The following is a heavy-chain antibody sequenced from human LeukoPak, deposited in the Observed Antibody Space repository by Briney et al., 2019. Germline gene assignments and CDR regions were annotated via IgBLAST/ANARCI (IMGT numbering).Heavy chain of an antibody. CDR3: ARASSGYYYDY. D-gene: IGHD3-22*01. CDR1: GGSISSGGCD. J-gene: IGHJ4*02. Sequence: NPSETLSLTCTVSGGSISSGGCDWRWIGQHPGKSLEWIGYIYYSGSTYYNPSLKSRVTISVDTSKNQFSLKLSSVTAADTAVYYCARASSGYYYDYWGQGTLVTVSS. CDR2: IYYSGST. V-gene: IGHV4-31*03.